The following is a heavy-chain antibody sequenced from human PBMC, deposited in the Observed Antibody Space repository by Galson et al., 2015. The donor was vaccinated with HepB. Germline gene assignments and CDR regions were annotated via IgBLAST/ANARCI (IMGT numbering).Heavy chain of an antibody. V-gene: IGHV1-3*01. D-gene: IGHD6-19*01. CDR1: GYTFTSYA. CDR3: ARERDFVQWLVIDY. CDR2: INAGNGNT. Sequence: SVKVSCKASGYTFTSYAMHWVRQAPGQRLEWMGWINAGNGNTKYSQKFQGRVTITRDTSASTAYMELSSLRSEDTAVYYCARERDFVQWLVIDYWGQGTLVTVSS. J-gene: IGHJ4*02.